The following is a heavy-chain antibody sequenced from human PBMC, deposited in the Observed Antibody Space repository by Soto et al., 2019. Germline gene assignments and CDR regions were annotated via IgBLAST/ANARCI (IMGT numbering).Heavy chain of an antibody. CDR3: AKDPTPRDFLLIHYFDS. CDR1: GLTSGPYG. Sequence: EVQLLESGGGLVQPGGSLRLSCAASGLTSGPYGMTWVRQAPGRGLEWVSTISGSGFSTHYAESVQGRFTISRDNSKNTVHLQMNSLRADDTAVYYCAKDPTPRDFLLIHYFDSWGQGSLVTVSS. CDR2: ISGSGFST. V-gene: IGHV3-23*01. J-gene: IGHJ4*02.